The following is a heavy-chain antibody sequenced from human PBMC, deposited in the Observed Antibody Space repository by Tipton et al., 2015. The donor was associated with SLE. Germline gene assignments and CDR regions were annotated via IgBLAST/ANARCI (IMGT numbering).Heavy chain of an antibody. J-gene: IGHJ4*02. CDR1: GGSISSSSNF. D-gene: IGHD6-25*01. V-gene: IGHV4-39*07. CDR2: MYYTGST. Sequence: TLSLTCTVSGGSISSSSNFWGWIRQPPGKGLELIGTMYYTGSTYYNPSLNSRVTISVDTSKNQFSPRVTSVTAADTAVYYCARPGSGDYWGQGTLVTVSS. CDR3: ARPGSGDY.